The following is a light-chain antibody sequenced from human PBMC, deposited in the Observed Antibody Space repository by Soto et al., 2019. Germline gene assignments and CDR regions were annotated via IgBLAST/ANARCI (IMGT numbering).Light chain of an antibody. J-gene: IGLJ1*01. Sequence: SYELTQPPSVSVASGQTVRITCGGNNIGRKSVHWYQQKPGQAPVLVVYDDDDRPSGIPERISGSNSGNTATLTISRVEAGDEADYYCQVWDSSSDHPGVFGTGTKVTVL. V-gene: IGLV3-21*02. CDR3: QVWDSSSDHPGV. CDR1: NIGRKS. CDR2: DDD.